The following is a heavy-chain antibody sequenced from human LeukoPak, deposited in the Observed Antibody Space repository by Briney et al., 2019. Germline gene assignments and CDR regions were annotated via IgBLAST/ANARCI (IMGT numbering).Heavy chain of an antibody. D-gene: IGHD1-26*01. CDR3: ARWTSRVGATRADAFDI. CDR1: VGSFSGYY. CDR2: INHSGST. V-gene: IGHV4-34*01. J-gene: IGHJ3*02. Sequence: PSETLSLTCAVYVGSFSGYYWSWIRQPPGKGLEWIGEINHSGSTNYNPSLKSRVTISVDTSKNQFSLKLDSVTAADTAVYYCARWTSRVGATRADAFDIWGQGTMVTVSS.